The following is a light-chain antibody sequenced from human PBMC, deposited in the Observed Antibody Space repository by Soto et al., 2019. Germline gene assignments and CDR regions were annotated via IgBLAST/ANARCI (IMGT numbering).Light chain of an antibody. V-gene: IGKV3-20*01. CDR3: QHYGRSALLYA. CDR1: QSVSSDY. Sequence: EILLTQSPGTLSLSPGERATLSCRASQSVSSDYLAWYQQKPGQAPRLLIYGASTRAAGVPDRFGGSGSGTDFTLTIARLEPEDSALYYCQHYGRSALLYAFGQGTKVGVK. J-gene: IGKJ2*01. CDR2: GAS.